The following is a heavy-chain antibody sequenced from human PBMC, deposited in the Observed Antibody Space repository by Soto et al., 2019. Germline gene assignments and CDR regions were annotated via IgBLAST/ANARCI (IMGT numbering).Heavy chain of an antibody. CDR1: GYSFTDYW. V-gene: IGHV5-51*01. J-gene: IGHJ3*02. Sequence: GESLKISCKGSGYSFTDYWIAWVRQMPGNGLEWMGIGYPGHSDTRFRPSFEGQVTVSADRSINTAYLQWSSLRASDTAMYYCARVALGTSANDAFDIWGQGTMVTVSS. CDR3: ARVALGTSANDAFDI. CDR2: GYPGHSDT. D-gene: IGHD7-27*01.